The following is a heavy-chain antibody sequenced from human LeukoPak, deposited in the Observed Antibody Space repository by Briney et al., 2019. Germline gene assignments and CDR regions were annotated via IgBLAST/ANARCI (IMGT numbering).Heavy chain of an antibody. V-gene: IGHV4-59*01. D-gene: IGHD1-26*01. Sequence: SETLSLTCTVSGGSISSYCWSWIRQPPGKGLEWIGYIYYSGSTSYNPSLKSRVTISVDTSNNQLSLKLNSVTAADTAVYYCARSGVGVSSHDYWGQGTLVTVSS. CDR3: ARSGVGVSSHDY. J-gene: IGHJ4*02. CDR1: GGSISSYC. CDR2: IYYSGST.